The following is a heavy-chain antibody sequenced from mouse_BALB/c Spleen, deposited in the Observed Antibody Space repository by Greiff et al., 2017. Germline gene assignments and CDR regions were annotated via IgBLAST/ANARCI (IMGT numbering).Heavy chain of an antibody. V-gene: IGHV5-9-3*01. CDR1: GFTFSSYA. D-gene: IGHD3-3*01. J-gene: IGHJ3*01. CDR2: ISSGGSYT. CDR3: ARRGTGN. Sequence: EVNVVESGGGLVKPGGSLKLSCAASGFTFSSYAMSWVRQTPEKRLEWVATISSGGSYTYYPDSVKGRFTISRDNAKNTLYLQMSSLRSEDTAMYYCARRGTGNWGQGTLVTVSA.